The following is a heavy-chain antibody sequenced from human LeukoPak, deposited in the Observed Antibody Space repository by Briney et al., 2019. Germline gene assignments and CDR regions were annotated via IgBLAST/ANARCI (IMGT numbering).Heavy chain of an antibody. V-gene: IGHV3-53*01. CDR3: ARDKSPAAGNYYYMDV. Sequence: GGSLRLSCAASGFTVSSNYMSWVRQAPGKGLEWVSVIYSGGTTYYADSVKGRFTISRDNSKNTLYLQMNSLRAEDSAVYYCARDKSPAAGNYYYMDVWGKGTTVTIPS. CDR1: GFTVSSNY. J-gene: IGHJ6*03. D-gene: IGHD6-13*01. CDR2: IYSGGTT.